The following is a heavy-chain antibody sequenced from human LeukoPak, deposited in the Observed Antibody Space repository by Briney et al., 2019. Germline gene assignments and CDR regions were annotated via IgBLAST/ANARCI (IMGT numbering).Heavy chain of an antibody. CDR1: GFTFSSYS. Sequence: GGSLRLSCAASGFTFSSYSMSWVRQVPGKGLEWVSVIGSGGSGGTSYADSVRGRFTMSRDDSKNTLFLQMNSLRAEDTAVYYCAKRGCDTTTCSYYFDYWGRGTLVTVSS. CDR3: AKRGCDTTTCSYYFDY. D-gene: IGHD2-2*01. J-gene: IGHJ4*02. V-gene: IGHV3-23*01. CDR2: IGSGGSGGT.